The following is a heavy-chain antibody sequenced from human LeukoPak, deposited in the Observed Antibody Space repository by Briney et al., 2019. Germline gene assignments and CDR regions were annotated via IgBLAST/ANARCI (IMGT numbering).Heavy chain of an antibody. CDR1: GFTVSNNY. V-gene: IGHV3-74*01. J-gene: IGHJ4*02. Sequence: GGSLRLSCAASGFTVSNNYMSWVRQAPGKGLVWVSRINGDGSSTRYADSVKGRFTISRDNAKNTLYLQMNSLRAEDTAVYYCARGSGTLYYFDYWGQGTLVTVSS. CDR2: INGDGSST. D-gene: IGHD1-26*01. CDR3: ARGSGTLYYFDY.